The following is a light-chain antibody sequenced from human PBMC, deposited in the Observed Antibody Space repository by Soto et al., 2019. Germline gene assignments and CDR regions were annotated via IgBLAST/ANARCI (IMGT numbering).Light chain of an antibody. V-gene: IGLV2-14*01. CDR3: TSYTTTNTLA. Sequence: QSALAHPASVSGSRGQSITITCTGTSSDVGAYNYVSWFQQHPGKAPKIMIYDVSNRPSGVSNRFSGSKSGNTASLTISGLQAEDEADYYCTSYTTTNTLAFGGGTKLTVL. J-gene: IGLJ2*01. CDR1: SSDVGAYNY. CDR2: DVS.